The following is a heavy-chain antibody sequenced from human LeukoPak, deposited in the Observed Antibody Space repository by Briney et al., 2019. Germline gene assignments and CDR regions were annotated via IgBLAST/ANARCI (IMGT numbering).Heavy chain of an antibody. D-gene: IGHD2-15*01. CDR2: IYYSGST. CDR3: ARGIVVVAATRGYFDY. V-gene: IGHV4-39*07. J-gene: IGHJ4*02. CDR1: GGSISSSSYY. Sequence: SETLSLTCTVSGGSISSSSYYWGWIRQPPGKGLEWIGSIYYSGSTYYYPSLKSRVTISVDTSKNQFSLKLSSVTAADTAVYYCARGIVVVAATRGYFDYWGQGTLVTVSS.